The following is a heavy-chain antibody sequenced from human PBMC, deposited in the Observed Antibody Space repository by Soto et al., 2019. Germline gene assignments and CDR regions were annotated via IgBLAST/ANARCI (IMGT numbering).Heavy chain of an antibody. J-gene: IGHJ4*02. Sequence: EVQLVESGGGLVKPGGSLRLSCAASGFTFSSYSMNWVRQAPGKGLEWVSSISSSSSYIYYADSVKGRFTISRDNAKNSLYLQMNSLRAEDTAVYYCARDNVGGSGRYPNDDYWGQGTLVTVSS. D-gene: IGHD3-10*01. CDR3: ARDNVGGSGRYPNDDY. V-gene: IGHV3-21*01. CDR1: GFTFSSYS. CDR2: ISSSSSYI.